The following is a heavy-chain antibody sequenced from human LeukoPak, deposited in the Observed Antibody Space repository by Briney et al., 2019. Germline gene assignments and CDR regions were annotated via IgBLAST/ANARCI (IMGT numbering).Heavy chain of an antibody. D-gene: IGHD3-22*01. V-gene: IGHV1-2*02. CDR2: INPNSGGT. CDR1: GYTFTGYY. Sequence: SVKVSCKASGYTFTGYYMHWVRQAPGQGLGWMGWINPNSGGTNYAQKFQGRVTMTRDTSISTAYTEVSRLRSDDTAVYYCARDYCDSSGYSRFDPWGQGTLVTVSS. CDR3: ARDYCDSSGYSRFDP. J-gene: IGHJ5*02.